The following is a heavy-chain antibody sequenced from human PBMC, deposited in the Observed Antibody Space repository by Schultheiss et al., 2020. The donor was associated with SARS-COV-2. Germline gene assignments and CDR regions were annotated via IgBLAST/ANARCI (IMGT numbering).Heavy chain of an antibody. D-gene: IGHD3-3*01. CDR1: GFTFSNAW. CDR2: IKSKTDGGTT. J-gene: IGHJ3*02. Sequence: GGSLRLSCAASGFTFSNAWMSWVRQAPGKGLEWVGRIKSKTDGGTTDYAAPVKGRFTISRDDSKSIAYLQMNSLRAEDTAVYYCAKNTVQIFGVVDAFDIWGQGTMVTVSS. V-gene: IGHV3-15*01. CDR3: AKNTVQIFGVVDAFDI.